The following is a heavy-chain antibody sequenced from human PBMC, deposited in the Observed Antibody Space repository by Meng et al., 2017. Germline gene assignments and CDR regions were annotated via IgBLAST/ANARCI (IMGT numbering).Heavy chain of an antibody. CDR2: IIPILGIA. CDR3: ARSFVTTTFDAFDI. Sequence: SVKVSCKASGGTFSSYTISWVRQAPGQGLEWMGRIIPILGIANYAQKFQGRVTITADKSTSTAYMELSSLRSEDTAVYYCARSFVTTTFDAFDIWGQGKMVNV. J-gene: IGHJ3*02. V-gene: IGHV1-69*02. D-gene: IGHD3-22*01. CDR1: GGTFSSYT.